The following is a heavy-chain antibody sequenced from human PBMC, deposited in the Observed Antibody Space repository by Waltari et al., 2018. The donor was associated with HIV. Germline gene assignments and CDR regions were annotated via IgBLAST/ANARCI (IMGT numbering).Heavy chain of an antibody. Sequence: QVHLVESGGDLVKPGGSLRLSCVASGFTFSDYYMTWIRQAPGKRLEGVSYIAVSSAYTNYGDSVKGRFTMSRDDAKKSLFLQRNSLRPEDTAVYYCARVARGLRQGTFDIWGQGTMVTVSS. CDR1: GFTFSDYY. D-gene: IGHD4-17*01. CDR3: ARVARGLRQGTFDI. J-gene: IGHJ3*02. V-gene: IGHV3-11*05. CDR2: IAVSSAYT.